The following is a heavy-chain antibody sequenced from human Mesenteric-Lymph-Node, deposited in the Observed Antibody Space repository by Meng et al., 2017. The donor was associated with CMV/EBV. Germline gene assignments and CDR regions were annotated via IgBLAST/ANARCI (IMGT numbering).Heavy chain of an antibody. Sequence: SETLSLTCAVYGGSFSGYYWSWIRQPPGKGLEWIGEINHSGSTNYNPSLKSRVTISVDTSKNQFPLKLSSVTAADTAVYYCARGPPRRYYYDSSGEDYCGQGTLVTVSS. CDR2: INHSGST. CDR3: ARGPPRRYYYDSSGEDY. CDR1: GGSFSGYY. J-gene: IGHJ4*02. V-gene: IGHV4-34*01. D-gene: IGHD3-22*01.